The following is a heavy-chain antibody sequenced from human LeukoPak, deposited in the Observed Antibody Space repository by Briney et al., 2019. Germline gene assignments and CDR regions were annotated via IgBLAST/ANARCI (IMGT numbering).Heavy chain of an antibody. D-gene: IGHD1-26*01. CDR2: VWYDGTNI. Sequence: GRSLRLSRAASGFTFSTYGVHWVRQAPGKGLEWVAVVWYDGTNIHYVDSVQGRFTISRDNSKSTLYLQMNSLTAEDTAVYYCARGGYSGTYFFDFWGQGTPVSVSS. CDR1: GFTFSTYG. V-gene: IGHV3-33*01. CDR3: ARGGYSGTYFFDF. J-gene: IGHJ4*02.